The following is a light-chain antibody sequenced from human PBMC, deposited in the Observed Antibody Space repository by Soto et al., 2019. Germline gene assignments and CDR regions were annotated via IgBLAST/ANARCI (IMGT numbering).Light chain of an antibody. CDR2: VVS. Sequence: VLTQPASVSGSPGQSITISCTGTSSDVGGYNYVSWYQQHPGKAPKLMIYVVSNRPSGVSNRFSGSKSGNTASLTISGLQAEDEADYYCSSYTSSSTYVFGTGTKVTVL. V-gene: IGLV2-14*01. J-gene: IGLJ1*01. CDR1: SSDVGGYNY. CDR3: SSYTSSSTYV.